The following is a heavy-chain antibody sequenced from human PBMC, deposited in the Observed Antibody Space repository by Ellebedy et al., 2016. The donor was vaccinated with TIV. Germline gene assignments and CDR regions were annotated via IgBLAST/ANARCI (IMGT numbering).Heavy chain of an antibody. CDR2: ISWNSGSI. V-gene: IGHV3-9*01. Sequence: SLKISXAASGFTFDDYAMHWVRQAPGKGLEWVSGISWNSGSIGYADSVKGRFTISRDNAKNSLYLQMSSLRDDDTAVYYCARDRASDVWGQGTTVTVSS. J-gene: IGHJ6*02. CDR3: ARDRASDV. CDR1: GFTFDDYA.